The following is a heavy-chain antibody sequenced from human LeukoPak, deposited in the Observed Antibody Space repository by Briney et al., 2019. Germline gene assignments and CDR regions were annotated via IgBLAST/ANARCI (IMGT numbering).Heavy chain of an antibody. CDR1: GFTFSSYA. CDR3: AKDRYLLSQGWVDY. V-gene: IGHV3-30*07. CDR2: ISYDGSNK. D-gene: IGHD3-9*01. Sequence: GRSLRLSCAASGFTFSSYAMHWVRQAPGKGLEWVAVISYDGSNKYYTDSVKGRFTISSDNSKNTLYLQMNSLRAEDTAVYYCAKDRYLLSQGWVDYWGQGTLVTVSS. J-gene: IGHJ4*02.